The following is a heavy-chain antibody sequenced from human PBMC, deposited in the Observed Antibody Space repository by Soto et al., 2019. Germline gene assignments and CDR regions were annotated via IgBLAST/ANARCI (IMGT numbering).Heavy chain of an antibody. CDR1: GGTFSSYA. CDR3: AGRGVGIVVVVANVAPYYYYYGMYV. CDR2: IIPIFGTA. V-gene: IGHV1-69*01. J-gene: IGHJ6*02. Sequence: QVQLVQSGAEVKKPGSSVKVSCKASGGTFSSYAISWVRQAPGQGLEWMGGIIPIFGTANYAQKFQGRVTNTADESTSTVDMERSSLRSEDTAVYYCAGRGVGIVVVVANVAPYYYYYGMYVWGQGTTVTVAS. D-gene: IGHD2-15*01.